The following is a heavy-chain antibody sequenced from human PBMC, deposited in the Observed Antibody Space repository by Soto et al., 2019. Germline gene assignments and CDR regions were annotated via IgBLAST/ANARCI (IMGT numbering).Heavy chain of an antibody. Sequence: EVQLVESGGDLVQPGGSLRLSCAASGFIFSGYYMHWVRQAPGKGLVWVSRIKTDGSSTDYADSVKGRFTISRDNARNTLYLQMNSLRAEDTAIYYCTRGLFGASGGNDHWGQGTLVTVSS. J-gene: IGHJ4*02. CDR3: TRGLFGASGGNDH. CDR2: IKTDGSST. V-gene: IGHV3-74*01. D-gene: IGHD3-10*01. CDR1: GFIFSGYY.